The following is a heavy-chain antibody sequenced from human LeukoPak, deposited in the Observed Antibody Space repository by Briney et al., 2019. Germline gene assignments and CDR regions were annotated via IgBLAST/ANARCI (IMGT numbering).Heavy chain of an antibody. V-gene: IGHV3-30*18. J-gene: IGHJ4*02. Sequence: PGRSLRLSCAASGFTFSSYGMHWVRQAPGKGLEWVAVISYDGSNKYYADSVKGRFTISRDNSKNTLCLQMNSLRAEDTAVYYCAKAAGGATSLFDYWGQGTLVTVSS. D-gene: IGHD1-26*01. CDR1: GFTFSSYG. CDR3: AKAAGGATSLFDY. CDR2: ISYDGSNK.